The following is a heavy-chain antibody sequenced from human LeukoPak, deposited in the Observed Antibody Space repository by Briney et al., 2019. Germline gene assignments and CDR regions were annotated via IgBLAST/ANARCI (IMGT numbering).Heavy chain of an antibody. CDR2: ISSNGGST. CDR3: VTTLA. J-gene: IGHJ5*02. V-gene: IGHV3-64D*06. Sequence: XXRQARGKGVECFSAISSNGGSTYYADSVKCRFAISRDNSKNTLYLQMSSLRAEDTAVYYCVTTLAWGQGTLVPVSS.